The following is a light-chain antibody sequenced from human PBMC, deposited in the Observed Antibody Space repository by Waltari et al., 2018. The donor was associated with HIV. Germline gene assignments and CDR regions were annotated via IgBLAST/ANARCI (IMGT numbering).Light chain of an antibody. CDR2: VGS. CDR1: SSDFGVYHY. J-gene: IGLJ2*01. Sequence: QSALPQPASMSRSPGQSITISCTATSSDFGVYHYVPLYQQHPAKSPKPIIYVGSTRPSGCSNRVSGAKSGITSSLTSSVLRAGDVAVYDVISYTTGSKLRFGGGTKLAVL. CDR3: ISYTTGSKLR. V-gene: IGLV2-14*03.